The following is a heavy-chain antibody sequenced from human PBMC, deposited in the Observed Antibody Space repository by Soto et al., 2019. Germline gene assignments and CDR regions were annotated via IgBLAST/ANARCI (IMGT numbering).Heavy chain of an antibody. CDR2: SRNKAYSYIT. D-gene: IGHD6-19*01. CDR1: GVIFHEHD. V-gene: IGHV3-72*01. CDR3: TRGYKNGWYFDS. J-gene: IGHJ4*02. Sequence: GSLRLSCAASGVIFHEHDMHWVRQAPGKGLELVGRSRNKAYSYITEYDASVKGRFTISRDDSRNSMYLQMNSLKTEDTAVYFCTRGYKNGWYFDSWGKGALVTVSS.